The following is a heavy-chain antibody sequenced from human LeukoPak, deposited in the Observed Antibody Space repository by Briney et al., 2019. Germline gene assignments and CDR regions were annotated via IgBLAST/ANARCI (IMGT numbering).Heavy chain of an antibody. D-gene: IGHD6-13*01. CDR2: TKQDGSEK. Sequence: GGSLRLSCAASGFTFSSYAMSWVRQAPGKGLEWVANTKQDGSEKNYVDSVRGRFTISRDNAKNSLYLQMNSLRAEDTAVYYCARGVGQQKPFDYWGQGTLVTVSS. CDR1: GFTFSSYA. CDR3: ARGVGQQKPFDY. V-gene: IGHV3-7*04. J-gene: IGHJ4*02.